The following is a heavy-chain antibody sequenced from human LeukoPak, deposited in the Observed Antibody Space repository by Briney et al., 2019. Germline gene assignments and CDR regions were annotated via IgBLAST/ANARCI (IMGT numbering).Heavy chain of an antibody. CDR3: ARDGEVAGWSTVFDY. Sequence: ASVKVSCKASGYTFTGYYMHWVRQAPGRGLEWMGWINPNSGGTNYAQKFQGKVTMTRDTSISTAYMELSRLRSDDTAVYYCARDGEVAGWSTVFDYWGQGTLVTVSS. CDR1: GYTFTGYY. J-gene: IGHJ4*02. CDR2: INPNSGGT. V-gene: IGHV1-2*02. D-gene: IGHD6-19*01.